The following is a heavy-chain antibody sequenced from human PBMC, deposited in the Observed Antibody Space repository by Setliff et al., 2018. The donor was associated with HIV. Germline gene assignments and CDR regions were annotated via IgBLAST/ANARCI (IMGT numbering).Heavy chain of an antibody. J-gene: IGHJ4*02. Sequence: SVKVSCKASGGTFSSYAISWVRQAPGQGLEWMGGIIPIFGTANYAQKFQGRVTITADESASTAYMELSSLRSEDTAVYYCARTVNDYGDYYFDYWGQGTLVTVSS. CDR1: GGTFSSYA. CDR3: ARTVNDYGDYYFDY. CDR2: IIPIFGTA. V-gene: IGHV1-69*13. D-gene: IGHD4-17*01.